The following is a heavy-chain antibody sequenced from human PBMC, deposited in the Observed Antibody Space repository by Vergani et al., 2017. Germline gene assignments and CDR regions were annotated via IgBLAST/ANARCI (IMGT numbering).Heavy chain of an antibody. J-gene: IGHJ5*02. CDR1: GYTFSSYA. CDR3: ARANIVATGGAFDP. Sequence: QVQLVQSGAEVKKPGASVKVSCKASGYTFSSYAISWVRQAPGQGLEWMGRIIPILGTANYAQKFQGRVTITADESTSTAYMELSSLRSEDTAVYYCARANIVATGGAFDPWGQGTLVTVSS. D-gene: IGHD5-12*01. V-gene: IGHV1-69*11. CDR2: IIPILGTA.